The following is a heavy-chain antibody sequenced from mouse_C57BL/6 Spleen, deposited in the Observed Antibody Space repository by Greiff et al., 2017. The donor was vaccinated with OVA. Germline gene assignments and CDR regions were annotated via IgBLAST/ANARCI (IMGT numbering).Heavy chain of an antibody. CDR3: ARSYDYDGYYFDY. D-gene: IGHD2-4*01. CDR2: IYPGSGST. J-gene: IGHJ2*01. Sequence: VKLQQPGAELVKPGASVKMSCKASGYTFTSYWITWVKQRPGQGLEWIGDIYPGSGSTNYNEKFKSKATLTVDTSSSTAYMQLSSLTSEDSAVYYCARSYDYDGYYFDYWGQGTTLTVSS. CDR1: GYTFTSYW. V-gene: IGHV1-55*01.